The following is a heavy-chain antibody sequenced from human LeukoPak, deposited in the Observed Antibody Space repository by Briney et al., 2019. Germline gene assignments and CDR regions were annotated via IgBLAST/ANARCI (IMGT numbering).Heavy chain of an antibody. CDR1: GFTFSSIA. Sequence: PGGSLRLSCAASGFTFSSIAMHWVRQAPGKGLEWVAVISYDGSTTYYADSVKGRFTISRDNSKNTLYLQMNSLRAEDTAVYYCAKIAGTYSPDYWGQGTLVTVSS. V-gene: IGHV3-30-3*02. CDR3: AKIAGTYSPDY. CDR2: ISYDGSTT. J-gene: IGHJ4*02. D-gene: IGHD1-26*01.